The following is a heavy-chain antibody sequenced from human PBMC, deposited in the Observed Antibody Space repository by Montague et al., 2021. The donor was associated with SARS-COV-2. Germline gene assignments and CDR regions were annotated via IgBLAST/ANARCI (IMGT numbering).Heavy chain of an antibody. CDR2: ITHSGST. D-gene: IGHD6-13*01. J-gene: IGHJ4*02. CDR3: ARGRYSSSWYRTKYYFDY. CDR1: GGSFSGYY. V-gene: IGHV4-34*01. Sequence: SETLSLTCAVYGGSFSGYYWSWIRQPPGKGPEWIGEITHSGSTNYNPSLKSRVTISLDTSTNQFSLKLSSVTAADTAVYYCARGRYSSSWYRTKYYFDYWGQGTLVTVSS.